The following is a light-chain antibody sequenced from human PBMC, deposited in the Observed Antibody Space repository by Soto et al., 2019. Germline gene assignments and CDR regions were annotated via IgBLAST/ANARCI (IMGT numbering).Light chain of an antibody. J-gene: IGLJ2*01. CDR2: EAN. CDR3: SSYAGYSTSVV. Sequence: QSALTQPASVSGSPGQSITISCTGTSSDVGSYNLVSWYQQHPGKAPKLMIYEANKRPSGVSDRFSGSKSGNTASLTISGLQAEDEAEYYCSSYAGYSTSVVFGVGTKLTVL. CDR1: SSDVGSYNL. V-gene: IGLV2-23*01.